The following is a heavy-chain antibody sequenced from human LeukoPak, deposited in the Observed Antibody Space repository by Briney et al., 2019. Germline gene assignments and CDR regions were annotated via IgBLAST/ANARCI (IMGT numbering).Heavy chain of an antibody. D-gene: IGHD6-13*01. CDR3: ARVLRSGEPYTRGSSWTTPTSNGD. J-gene: IGHJ4*02. V-gene: IGHV4-39*07. CDR1: GGSISSSSYY. Sequence: SETLSLTCTVSGGSISSSSYYWGWIRQPPGKGLEWIGSIYYSGSTYYNPSLKSRVTISVDTSKNQFSLKLSSVTAADTAVYYCARVLRSGEPYTRGSSWTTPTSNGDWGQGTLVTVSS. CDR2: IYYSGST.